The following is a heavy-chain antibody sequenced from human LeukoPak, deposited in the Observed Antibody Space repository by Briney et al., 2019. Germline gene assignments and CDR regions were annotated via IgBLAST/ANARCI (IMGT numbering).Heavy chain of an antibody. CDR3: AKAYCGGDCYPGYWYFDL. CDR2: IRSSSSTI. CDR1: GFTFSSYS. D-gene: IGHD2-21*02. J-gene: IGHJ2*01. Sequence: GGSLRLSCAASGFTFSSYSMNWVRQAPGKGLEWVTYIRSSSSTIYYADSVKGRFTISRDNSKNTLYLQMNSLRAEDMAVYYCAKAYCGGDCYPGYWYFDLWGRGTLVTVSS. V-gene: IGHV3-48*01.